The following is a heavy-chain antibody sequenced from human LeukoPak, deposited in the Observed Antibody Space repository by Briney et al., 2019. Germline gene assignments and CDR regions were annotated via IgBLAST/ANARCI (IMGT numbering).Heavy chain of an antibody. Sequence: VASVKVSCKASGYTFTGYYMHWVRQAPGQGLEWMGWISAYNGNTNYAQKLQGRVTMTTDTSTSTAYMELRSLRSDDTAVYYCARAYFDWLLLPFDFDYWGPGTLVTVSS. CDR2: ISAYNGNT. J-gene: IGHJ4*02. CDR1: GYTFTGYY. V-gene: IGHV1-18*04. CDR3: ARAYFDWLLLPFDFDY. D-gene: IGHD3-9*01.